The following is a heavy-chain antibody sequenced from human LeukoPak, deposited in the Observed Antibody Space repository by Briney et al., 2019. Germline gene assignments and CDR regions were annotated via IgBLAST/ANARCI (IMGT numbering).Heavy chain of an antibody. CDR2: IYYSGRN. Sequence: SETLSLTCTVSGGSISSSSYYWGWIRQPPGKGLECIGSIYYSGRNYYNPSLKSRVTISVDTSKNQFSLKLSSVTAADTAVYYCARSAGGGYFDWLSAYWGQGTLVTVSS. D-gene: IGHD3-9*01. CDR3: ARSAGGGYFDWLSAY. V-gene: IGHV4-39*07. CDR1: GGSISSSSYY. J-gene: IGHJ4*02.